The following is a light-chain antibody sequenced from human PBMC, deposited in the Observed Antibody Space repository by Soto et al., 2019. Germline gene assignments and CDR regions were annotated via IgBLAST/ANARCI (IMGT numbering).Light chain of an antibody. CDR2: GNN. J-gene: IGLJ1*01. Sequence: QSVLTQPPSVSGAPGQRVTISCTGSSSNIGAGFDVHWYQHLPGTAPKVLIYGNNNRPSGVPGRFSGSKSGTSASLAITGLQAEDEADYYCQSYDTSLRADVFGTGTKLTVL. V-gene: IGLV1-40*01. CDR3: QSYDTSLRADV. CDR1: SSNIGAGFD.